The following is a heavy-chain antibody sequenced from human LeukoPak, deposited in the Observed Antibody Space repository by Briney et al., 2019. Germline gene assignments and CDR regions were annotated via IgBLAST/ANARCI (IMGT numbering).Heavy chain of an antibody. D-gene: IGHD4-17*01. V-gene: IGHV1-2*02. CDR3: ARDSTVTSWFDP. CDR2: INPNSGGT. CDR1: GYTFTGYY. J-gene: IGHJ5*02. Sequence: ASVKVSCKASGYTFTGYYMHWVRPAPGQGLEWMGWINPNSGGTNYAQKFQGRVTMTRDTSISTAYMELSRLRSDDTAVYYCARDSTVTSWFDPWGQGTLVTVSS.